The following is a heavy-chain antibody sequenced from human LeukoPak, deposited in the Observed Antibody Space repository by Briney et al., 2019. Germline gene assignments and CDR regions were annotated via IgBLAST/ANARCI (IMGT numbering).Heavy chain of an antibody. CDR1: GLTFSNYG. CDR2: VSYAGSTT. D-gene: IGHD6-13*01. CDR3: AKEPIPTAGGYYFDY. V-gene: IGHV3-30*18. J-gene: IGHJ4*02. Sequence: PGGSLRLSCAASGLTFSNYGMHWVRQAPGKGLEGVAVVSYAGSTTYYADSVKGRFTISRDNSKNTLYLQMNSLRAEDTAVYYCAKEPIPTAGGYYFDYWGQGTLVTVSS.